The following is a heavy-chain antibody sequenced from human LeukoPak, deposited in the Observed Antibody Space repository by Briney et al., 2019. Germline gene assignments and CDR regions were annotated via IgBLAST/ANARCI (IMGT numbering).Heavy chain of an antibody. V-gene: IGHV3-21*01. Sequence: PGGSLRLSRAASGFTFSSYSMNWVRPAPGKGLEWVSSISSSSSYIYYADSVKGRFTISRDNAKNSLYLQMNSLRAEDTAVYYCARDAWGQAVAGLDYWGQGTLVTVSS. CDR2: ISSSSSYI. D-gene: IGHD6-19*01. CDR3: ARDAWGQAVAGLDY. CDR1: GFTFSSYS. J-gene: IGHJ4*02.